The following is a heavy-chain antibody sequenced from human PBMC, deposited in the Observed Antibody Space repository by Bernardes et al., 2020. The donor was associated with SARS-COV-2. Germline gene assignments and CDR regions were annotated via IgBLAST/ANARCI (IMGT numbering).Heavy chain of an antibody. CDR3: ARVRYIYGLRIRGHYAMDV. Sequence: GGSLRLSCAASGFTLNNYDMHWVRQATGKGLEWVSAIGTTGETYYPGSVKGRFTISRENAKNSLYLQMNSLRVGDTAVYYCARVRYIYGLRIRGHYAMDVWGQGTTVTVSS. D-gene: IGHD5-18*01. CDR2: IGTTGET. CDR1: GFTLNNYD. V-gene: IGHV3-13*01. J-gene: IGHJ6*02.